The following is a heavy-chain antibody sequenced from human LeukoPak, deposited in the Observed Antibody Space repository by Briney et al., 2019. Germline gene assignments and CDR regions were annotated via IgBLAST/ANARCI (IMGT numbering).Heavy chain of an antibody. CDR2: INAGNGHT. J-gene: IGHJ4*02. V-gene: IGHV1-3*01. Sequence: GASVKVSCKASGYTFSGYAIHWVRQAPGQRFEWMGWINAGNGHTTYSQNFQGRVTITRDSSANIVYMELSSLTSEDTAVYYCARGIWSATRVDYYLDNWGQGTLVTVSS. D-gene: IGHD5-24*01. CDR3: ARGIWSATRVDYYLDN. CDR1: GYTFSGYA.